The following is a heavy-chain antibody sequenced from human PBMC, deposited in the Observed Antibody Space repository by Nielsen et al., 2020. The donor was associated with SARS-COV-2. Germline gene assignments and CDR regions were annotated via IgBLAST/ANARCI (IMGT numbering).Heavy chain of an antibody. D-gene: IGHD1-26*01. Sequence: SETLSLTCAVSGGSFSDHYWSWIRQPPGKGLEWIGEINHSGSANYNPSLKSRVTISVDTSKNQFSLKLSSVTAADTAVYYCASTDSGSYAFDYWGQGTLVTVSS. J-gene: IGHJ4*02. CDR1: GGSFSDHY. CDR2: INHSGSA. CDR3: ASTDSGSYAFDY. V-gene: IGHV4-34*01.